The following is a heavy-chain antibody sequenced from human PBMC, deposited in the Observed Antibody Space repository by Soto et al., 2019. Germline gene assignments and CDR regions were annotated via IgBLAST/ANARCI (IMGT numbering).Heavy chain of an antibody. J-gene: IGHJ6*02. V-gene: IGHV4-61*08. CDR2: IYYGWTT. CDR1: GGSISSGDYY. Sequence: SETLSLTCTVSGGSISSGDYYWSWIRQPPGKGLEWVGYIYYGWTTSYNPSLKGRVTKALETSKNQFSLRLTSVTAADTAVYYCARQESSYSSGWYAPDYYYYGMDVWGQGTTVTVSS. CDR3: ARQESSYSSGWYAPDYYYYGMDV. D-gene: IGHD6-19*01.